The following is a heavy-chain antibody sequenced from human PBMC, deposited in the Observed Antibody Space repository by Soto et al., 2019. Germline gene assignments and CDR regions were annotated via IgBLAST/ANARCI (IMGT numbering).Heavy chain of an antibody. CDR1: GFTFSNYA. J-gene: IGHJ5*02. CDR3: ENLLYSNYELPNS. CDR2: ISGDGFST. V-gene: IGHV3-23*01. Sequence: PGGSLRLSCAASGFTFSNYAMIWVRQAPGKGLEWVSAISGDGFSTYYADSVKGRFTVSRDNSKNRLYLQMNSLTAEDTAVYYCENLLYSNYELPNSWGQGTLVTVSS. D-gene: IGHD4-4*01.